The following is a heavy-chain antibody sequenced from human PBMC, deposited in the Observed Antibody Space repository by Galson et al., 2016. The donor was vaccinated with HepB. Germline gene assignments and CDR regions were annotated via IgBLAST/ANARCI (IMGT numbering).Heavy chain of an antibody. CDR2: IRNDGSKK. J-gene: IGHJ4*02. V-gene: IGHV3-33*01. CDR1: EFTFSGYG. D-gene: IGHD3-22*01. CDR3: ARSGSYYDSSGYYRDPFDY. Sequence: SLRLSCATSEFTFSGYGIHWVRQAPGKGLEWVALIRNDGSKKYYADSVKGRFTISRDNSKNTLYLQMNSLRAEDTAVYYCARSGSYYDSSGYYRDPFDYWGQGTLVTVSS.